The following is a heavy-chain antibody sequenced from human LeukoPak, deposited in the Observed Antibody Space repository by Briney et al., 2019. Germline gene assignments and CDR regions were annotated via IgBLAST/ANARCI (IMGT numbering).Heavy chain of an antibody. CDR2: MSYDGSNK. Sequence: PGRSLRLSCTACVYPFSNYPVHWLRQAPGKALEWVAVMSYDGSNKYYADSVNGGFTISRDNSKNTLYLQMNSLRAEDTALYYCARDLGGSGSYYTGTDNWFDPWGQGTLVTVSS. J-gene: IGHJ5*02. CDR3: ARDLGGSGSYYTGTDNWFDP. CDR1: VYPFSNYP. D-gene: IGHD3-10*01. V-gene: IGHV3-30-3*01.